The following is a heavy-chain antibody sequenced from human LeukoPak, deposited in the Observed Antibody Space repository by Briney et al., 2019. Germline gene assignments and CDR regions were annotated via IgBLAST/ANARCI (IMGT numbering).Heavy chain of an antibody. CDR3: ARAFARYSSSPFDY. V-gene: IGHV4-39*07. CDR1: GGSISSSSYY. J-gene: IGHJ4*02. CDR2: IYYSGST. Sequence: KPSETLSLTCTGSGGSISSSSYYWGWIRQPPGKRLEWIGSIYYSGSTHYNPSLKSRVTISVDTSKNQFSLKLSSVTAADTAVYYCARAFARYSSSPFDYWGQGTLVTVSS. D-gene: IGHD6-13*01.